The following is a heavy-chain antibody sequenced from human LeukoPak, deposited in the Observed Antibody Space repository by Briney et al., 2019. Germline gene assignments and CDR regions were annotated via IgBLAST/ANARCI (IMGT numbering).Heavy chain of an antibody. CDR3: ARVSGWNPLEAAHLDY. J-gene: IGHJ4*02. V-gene: IGHV4-39*07. CDR2: MYYSGST. CDR1: GGSISSSTYY. Sequence: SETLSLTCTVSGGSISSSTYYWGWIRQPPGMGLEWIGSMYYSGSTYHNPSLKSRVTMSVDTSKNQCSLKLSSVTAADTAVYYCARVSGWNPLEAAHLDYWGQGTLVTVSS. D-gene: IGHD6-19*01.